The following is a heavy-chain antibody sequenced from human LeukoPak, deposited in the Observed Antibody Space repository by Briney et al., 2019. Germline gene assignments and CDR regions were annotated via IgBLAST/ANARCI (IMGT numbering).Heavy chain of an antibody. D-gene: IGHD3-22*01. Sequence: PSQTLSLTCTVSGGSISSGGYSWSWIRQHPGKGLEWIGYIYYSGSTYYNPSLKSRVTISVDTSKNQFSLKLSSVTAADTAVYYCARHAYYYDSSGYYFDYWGQGTLVTVSS. V-gene: IGHV4-31*03. CDR3: ARHAYYYDSSGYYFDY. CDR2: IYYSGST. CDR1: GGSISSGGYS. J-gene: IGHJ4*02.